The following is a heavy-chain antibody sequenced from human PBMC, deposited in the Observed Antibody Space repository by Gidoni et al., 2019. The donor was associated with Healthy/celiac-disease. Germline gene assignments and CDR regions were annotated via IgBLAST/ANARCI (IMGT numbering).Heavy chain of an antibody. Sequence: EVQLVQSGAEVKKPGESLKISCKGSGYSFTSYWIGWGRQMPGKGLEWMGIIYPGASDTRYRPSFQGQVTISADQSISTAYLQWSSLKASDTAMYYCARVYYYDSSGSSLFDWFDPWGQGTLVTVSS. CDR1: GYSFTSYW. CDR2: IYPGASDT. D-gene: IGHD3-22*01. CDR3: ARVYYYDSSGSSLFDWFDP. V-gene: IGHV5-51*01. J-gene: IGHJ5*02.